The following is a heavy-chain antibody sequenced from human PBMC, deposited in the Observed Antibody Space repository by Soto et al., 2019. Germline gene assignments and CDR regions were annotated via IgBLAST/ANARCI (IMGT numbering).Heavy chain of an antibody. D-gene: IGHD2-2*01. Sequence: ASVKVSCKASGYTFTNYGVSWVRQAPGQGLEWMGWISGYNDNTIYAEELRGRVTMTTDTSTSTAYMELGSLRSDDTAVYYCARWSCSSTSCRSNPFXIWGQGTMVTVSS. V-gene: IGHV1-18*01. CDR2: ISGYNDNT. J-gene: IGHJ3*02. CDR3: ARWSCSSTSCRSNPFXI. CDR1: GYTFTNYG.